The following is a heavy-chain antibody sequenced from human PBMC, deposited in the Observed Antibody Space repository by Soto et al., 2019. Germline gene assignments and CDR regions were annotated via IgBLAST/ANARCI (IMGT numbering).Heavy chain of an antibody. CDR1: GGSVSSGSYY. V-gene: IGHV4-61*01. J-gene: IGHJ6*02. Sequence: SETLSLTCTVSGGSVSSGSYYWSWIRQPPGKGLEWIGYIYYSGSTNYNPSLKSRVTISVDTSKNQFSLKLSSVTAADTAVYYCARAPIAAAGTYYYYGMDVWGQGTTVTASS. CDR2: IYYSGST. D-gene: IGHD6-13*01. CDR3: ARAPIAAAGTYYYYGMDV.